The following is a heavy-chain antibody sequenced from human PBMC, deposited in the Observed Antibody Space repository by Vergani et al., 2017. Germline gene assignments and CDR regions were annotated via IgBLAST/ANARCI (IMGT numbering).Heavy chain of an antibody. Sequence: QVQLQESGPGLVKPSETLSLTCTVSGGSISSYYWSWIRQPPGKGLEWIGYIYYSGSTNYNPSLKSRVTISVDTSKNQFSLKLSAVTAADTAVYYCAGVGPYNYDFWGGYYTRDYYYYYMDVWGKGTTVTVSS. CDR2: IYYSGST. V-gene: IGHV4-59*01. J-gene: IGHJ6*03. CDR3: AGVGPYNYDFWGGYYTRDYYYYYMDV. D-gene: IGHD3-3*01. CDR1: GGSISSYY.